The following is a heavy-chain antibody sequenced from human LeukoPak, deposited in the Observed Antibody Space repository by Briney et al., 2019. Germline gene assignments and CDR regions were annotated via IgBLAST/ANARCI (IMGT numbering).Heavy chain of an antibody. CDR3: ARDSFITMVRGVIPYGMDV. D-gene: IGHD3-10*01. CDR2: ISSSSNYM. CDR1: GFTFSTYA. Sequence: GGSLRLSCAASGFTFSTYAMRWVRQAPGKGLEWVSSISSSSNYMYYADSVKGRFTISRDNAKNTLYLQMNSLRAEDTAVYYCARDSFITMVRGVIPYGMDVWGQGTTVTVSS. J-gene: IGHJ6*02. V-gene: IGHV3-21*01.